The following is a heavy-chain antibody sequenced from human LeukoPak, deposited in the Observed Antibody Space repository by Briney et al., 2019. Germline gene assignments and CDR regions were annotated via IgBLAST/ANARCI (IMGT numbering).Heavy chain of an antibody. V-gene: IGHV3-66*01. CDR1: GFTVSPKY. D-gene: IGHD1/OR15-1a*01. CDR3: ATTRGEQGYDY. J-gene: IGHJ4*02. CDR2: LYNGGST. Sequence: GGSLRLSCAASGFTVSPKYISWLRQAPGKGLGWVSVLYNGGSTFYADSVKARFTISRDNSKNTLYLQMNSLKAEDTAVYYCATTRGEQGYDYWGQGTLVTVSS.